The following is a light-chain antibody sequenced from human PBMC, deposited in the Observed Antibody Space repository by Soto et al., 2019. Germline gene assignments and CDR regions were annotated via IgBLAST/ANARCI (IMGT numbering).Light chain of an antibody. CDR2: GNN. V-gene: IGLV1-44*01. CDR1: SSNIGSNT. J-gene: IGLJ3*02. CDR3: AAWDDSLTAGV. Sequence: QAVVTQPPSASGTPGQRVTISCSGSSSNIGSNTVNWYQQLPGTAPKLLIYGNNQRPSGVPDRFSGSKSGTSASLAISGLQSEDEADYYCAAWDDSLTAGVFGGGTKLTVL.